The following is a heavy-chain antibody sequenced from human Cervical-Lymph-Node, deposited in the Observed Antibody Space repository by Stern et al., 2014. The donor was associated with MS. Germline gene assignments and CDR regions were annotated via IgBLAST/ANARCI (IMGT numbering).Heavy chain of an antibody. Sequence: MQLVESGGDLVKPGGSLRLSCAASGFNFSAYYMNWIRQAPGKGLEWLSCISSNGSTIYYADSVKGRFIISRDNAKQSLYLQMNSLRAEDTAVYYCARGLPSFWGQGTLVTVSP. CDR2: ISSNGSTI. D-gene: IGHD1-26*01. CDR1: GFNFSAYY. J-gene: IGHJ4*02. CDR3: ARGLPSF. V-gene: IGHV3-11*01.